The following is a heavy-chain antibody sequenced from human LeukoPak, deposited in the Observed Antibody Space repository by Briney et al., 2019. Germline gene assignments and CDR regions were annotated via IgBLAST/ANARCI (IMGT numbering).Heavy chain of an antibody. CDR1: GGSISNYY. D-gene: IGHD3-10*01. Sequence: SETLSLTCTVSGGSISNYYWSWILQPPGKGLEWIGHIYYSGATKYNPSLKSRITISVDTSKNQFSLMLSSVTAADTAVYYCARFGITVVRGGKYYFDYWGQGTLVTVSS. V-gene: IGHV4-59*08. CDR3: ARFGITVVRGGKYYFDY. CDR2: IYYSGAT. J-gene: IGHJ4*02.